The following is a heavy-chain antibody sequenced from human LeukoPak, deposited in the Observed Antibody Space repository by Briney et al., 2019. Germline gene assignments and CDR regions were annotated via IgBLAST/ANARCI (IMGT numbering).Heavy chain of an antibody. V-gene: IGHV4-39*01. J-gene: IGHJ4*02. Sequence: SETLSLTCTVAGGSISSSSYYWGWIRQPPGKGLEWIGSIYYSGNTYYNPSLKSRVIISVDTSKNQFSLKLSSVTAADTAVYYCARRLWYLVYSGQGTLVTVSS. CDR3: ARRLWYLVY. CDR1: GGSISSSSYY. D-gene: IGHD2-21*01. CDR2: IYYSGNT.